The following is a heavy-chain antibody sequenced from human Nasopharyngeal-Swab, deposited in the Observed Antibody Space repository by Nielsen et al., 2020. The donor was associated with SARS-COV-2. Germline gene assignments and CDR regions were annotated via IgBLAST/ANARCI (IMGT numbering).Heavy chain of an antibody. Sequence: GESLKISCAASGFTFSSYWMSWVRQAPGKGLEWVANIKQDGSEKCYVDSVKGRFTISRDNAKNSLYLQMNSLRAEDTAVYYCARDSKVRVVGFDYWGQGTLVTVSS. CDR3: ARDSKVRVVGFDY. V-gene: IGHV3-7*01. D-gene: IGHD3-10*01. CDR1: GFTFSSYW. J-gene: IGHJ4*02. CDR2: IKQDGSEK.